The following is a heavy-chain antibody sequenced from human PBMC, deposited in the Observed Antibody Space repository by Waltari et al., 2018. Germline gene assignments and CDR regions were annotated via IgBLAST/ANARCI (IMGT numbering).Heavy chain of an antibody. CDR2: ITWRGDT. CDR1: GFTFKNFA. V-gene: IGHV3-23*04. CDR3: AKRWAIYYFEY. J-gene: IGHJ4*02. D-gene: IGHD3-9*01. Sequence: EVQLVESGGGLVQPGGSLRLSCAASGFTFKNFAMSGCAQAAGKGLEWVSTITWRGDTFYADSVKGRFATSRDNYKNTLSLQMNSLRAEDTAVYYCAKRWAIYYFEYWGQGNLVTVSS.